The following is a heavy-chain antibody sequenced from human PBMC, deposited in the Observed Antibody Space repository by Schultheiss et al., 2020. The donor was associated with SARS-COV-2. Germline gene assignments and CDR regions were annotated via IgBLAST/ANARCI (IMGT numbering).Heavy chain of an antibody. D-gene: IGHD3-10*01. CDR2: IWYDGSNK. CDR3: ARTISNYYGSGPWYFDL. J-gene: IGHJ2*01. V-gene: IGHV3-33*03. Sequence: GESLKISCAASGFTFSSYGMHWVRQAPGKGLEWVAVIWYDGSNKYYADSVKGRFTISRDNAKNSLYLQMNSLRAEDTAVYYCARTISNYYGSGPWYFDLWGRGTLVTVSS. CDR1: GFTFSSYG.